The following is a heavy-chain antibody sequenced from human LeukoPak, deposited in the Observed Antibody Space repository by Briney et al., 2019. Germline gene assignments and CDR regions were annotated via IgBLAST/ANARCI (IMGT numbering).Heavy chain of an antibody. CDR2: IIPIFGTA. CDR1: GYTFTSYD. CDR3: ARVPVTYYGSGSYPPLGAFDI. J-gene: IGHJ3*02. Sequence: ASVKVSCKASGYTFTSYDINWVRQAPGQGLEWMGGIIPIFGTANYAQKFQGRVTITADESTSTAYMELSSLRSEDTAVYYCARVPVTYYGSGSYPPLGAFDIWGQGTMVTVSS. D-gene: IGHD3-10*01. V-gene: IGHV1-69*13.